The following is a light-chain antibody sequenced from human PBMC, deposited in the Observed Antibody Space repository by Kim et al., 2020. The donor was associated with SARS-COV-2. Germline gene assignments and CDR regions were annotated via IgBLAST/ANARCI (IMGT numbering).Light chain of an antibody. V-gene: IGKV3-20*01. CDR3: QQYGSSLFT. J-gene: IGKJ3*01. CDR1: QSVSSSY. CDR2: GAS. Sequence: EIVLTQSPGTLSLSPGERATLSCRASQSVSSSYLAWYQQTPGQAPRLLIYGASSRATGIPDRFSGSGSGTDFPLTISRLEPEDFAVYYCQQYGSSLFTFGPGTKVDIK.